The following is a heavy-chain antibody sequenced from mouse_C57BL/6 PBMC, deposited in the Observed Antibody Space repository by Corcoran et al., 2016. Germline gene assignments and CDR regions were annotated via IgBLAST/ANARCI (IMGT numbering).Heavy chain of an antibody. CDR1: GYTFTTYG. D-gene: IGHD1-1*01. CDR3: ARAITTDRYFDV. J-gene: IGHJ1*03. CDR2: INTYSGVP. Sequence: QIQLVQSGPELKKPGETVKISCKASGYTFTTYGMSWVKQAPGKGLKWMGWINTYSGVPTYADDFKGRFAFSLETSASTTYLQINNLKNEDTATYFCARAITTDRYFDVWCTGTTVTVSS. V-gene: IGHV9-3*01.